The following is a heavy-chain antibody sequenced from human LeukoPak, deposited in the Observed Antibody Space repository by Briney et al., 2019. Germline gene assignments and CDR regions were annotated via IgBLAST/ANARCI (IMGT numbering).Heavy chain of an antibody. CDR2: ISYDGSNK. Sequence: GGSLRLSCAASGFTFSSYGMHWVRQAPGKGLEWVAVISYDGSNKYYADSVKGRFTISRDNSKNTLYLQMNSLRPEDTAVYYCAKDQGYSYGYVSYWGQGTLVTVSS. D-gene: IGHD5-18*01. CDR3: AKDQGYSYGYVSY. J-gene: IGHJ4*02. CDR1: GFTFSSYG. V-gene: IGHV3-30*18.